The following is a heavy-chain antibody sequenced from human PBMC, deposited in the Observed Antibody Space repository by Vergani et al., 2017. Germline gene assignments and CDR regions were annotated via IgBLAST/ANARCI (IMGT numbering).Heavy chain of an antibody. Sequence: EVQLLESGGGLVQPGGSLRLSCAASGFTFSSYALSWVRQAPGKGLEWVSAISGSGDSTKYADSVKGRFTISRDNSKNTLYLQMNSLRAEDTAVYYCAKEFQYQLSSLPKWFDPWGQGTLVTVSS. J-gene: IGHJ5*02. CDR3: AKEFQYQLSSLPKWFDP. CDR1: GFTFSSYA. D-gene: IGHD2-2*01. V-gene: IGHV3-23*01. CDR2: ISGSGDST.